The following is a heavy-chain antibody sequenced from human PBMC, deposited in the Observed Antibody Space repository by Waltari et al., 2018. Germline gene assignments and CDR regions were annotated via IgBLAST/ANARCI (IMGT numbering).Heavy chain of an antibody. CDR2: IFGTGNT. D-gene: IGHD6-6*01. Sequence: EVQVVESGGDLIQPGGSLRLSCAASGFTVSDTYMTWVRQAPGKGLDWFATIFGTGNTHYADSVRGRFTISRDSSRNSVYLQMDNLRAEDTATYYCARVTVVARVSDVFDVWGQGTMITVSS. V-gene: IGHV3-53*01. CDR3: ARVTVVARVSDVFDV. J-gene: IGHJ3*01. CDR1: GFTVSDTY.